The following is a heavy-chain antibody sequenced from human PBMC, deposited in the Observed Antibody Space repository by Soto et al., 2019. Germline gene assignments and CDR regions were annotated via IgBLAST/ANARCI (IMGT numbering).Heavy chain of an antibody. Sequence: QVQLVESGGDVVQPGRSLRLSCAASGSTLSTYDILWVRQAPGKGLEWVAHIVPDGSRAYYADSVKGRFTISRDNARNTVYLQLNSLRREDTAVYHCVRGPSHGAFDIWGQGTLVTVSS. CDR1: GSTLSTYD. V-gene: IGHV3-30-3*01. J-gene: IGHJ3*02. CDR3: VRGPSHGAFDI. CDR2: IVPDGSRA.